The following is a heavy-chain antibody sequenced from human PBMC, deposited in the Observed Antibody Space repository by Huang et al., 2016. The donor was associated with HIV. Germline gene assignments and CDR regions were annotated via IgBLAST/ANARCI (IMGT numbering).Heavy chain of an antibody. CDR2: MNHRGST. Sequence: QVQLQQWGAGLLKPSETLSLTCAVYGGSFSGYYWSWIRQSPGKGLEWIGEMNHRGSTNYNPSLKSRLTISVDTSKNQFSLKLSSVTAADTAVYYCARERMMSWLDDHDAFDIWGQGTMVTVSS. D-gene: IGHD1-1*01. V-gene: IGHV4-34*01. J-gene: IGHJ3*02. CDR3: ARERMMSWLDDHDAFDI. CDR1: GGSFSGYY.